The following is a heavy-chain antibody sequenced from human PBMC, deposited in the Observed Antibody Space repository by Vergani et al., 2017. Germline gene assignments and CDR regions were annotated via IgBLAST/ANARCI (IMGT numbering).Heavy chain of an antibody. V-gene: IGHV1-2*02. CDR2: INPNSGGT. Sequence: QVQLVQSGAEVKKPGASVKVSCKASGYTFTGYYMHWVRQAPGQGLEWMGWINPNSGGTNYAQKFQGRVTMTRDTSTSTVYMELSSLRSEDTAVYYCARGGRGYCSGGSCYKRFDYWGQGTLVTVSS. D-gene: IGHD2-15*01. CDR3: ARGGRGYCSGGSCYKRFDY. CDR1: GYTFTGYY. J-gene: IGHJ4*02.